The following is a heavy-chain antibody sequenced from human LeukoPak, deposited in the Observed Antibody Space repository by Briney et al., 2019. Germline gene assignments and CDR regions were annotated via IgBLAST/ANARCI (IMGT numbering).Heavy chain of an antibody. CDR1: GGSISSYY. CDR3: ARDVSSWSGAWFDP. CDR2: IYTSGST. V-gene: IGHV4-4*07. D-gene: IGHD6-13*01. Sequence: SETLSLTCTVSGGSISSYYWSWIRQPAGKGLEWIGRIYTSGSTNYNPSLKSRVTMSVDTSKNQFSLKLSSVTAADTAVCYCARDVSSWSGAWFDPWGQGTLVTVSS. J-gene: IGHJ5*02.